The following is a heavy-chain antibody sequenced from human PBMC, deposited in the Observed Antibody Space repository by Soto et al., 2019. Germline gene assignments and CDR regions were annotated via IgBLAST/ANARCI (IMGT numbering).Heavy chain of an antibody. D-gene: IGHD3-22*01. Sequence: SETLSLTCTVSGGSISSGGYYWSWIRQHPGKGLEWIGYIYYSGSTYYNPSLKSRVTISVDTSKNQFSLKLSSVTAADTAVYYCARSPYYYDSSGYYYVVPFDYWGQGTLVTVPS. CDR1: GGSISSGGYY. CDR2: IYYSGST. J-gene: IGHJ4*02. V-gene: IGHV4-31*03. CDR3: ARSPYYYDSSGYYYVVPFDY.